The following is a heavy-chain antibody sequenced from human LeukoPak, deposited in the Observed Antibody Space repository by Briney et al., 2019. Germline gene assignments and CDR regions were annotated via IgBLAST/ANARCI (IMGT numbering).Heavy chain of an antibody. CDR3: ARGPPYCSSTSCYLIFDY. D-gene: IGHD2-2*01. J-gene: IGHJ4*02. CDR1: GGTFSSYA. Sequence: SVKLSCKASGGTFSSYAISWVRQAPGQGLEWMGRIIPIFGTANYAQTFQGRVTITTDESTSTAYMELSSLRSEDTAVYYCARGPPYCSSTSCYLIFDYWGQGTLVTVSS. V-gene: IGHV1-69*05. CDR2: IIPIFGTA.